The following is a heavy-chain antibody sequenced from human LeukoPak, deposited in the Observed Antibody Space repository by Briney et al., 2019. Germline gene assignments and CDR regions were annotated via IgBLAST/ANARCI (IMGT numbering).Heavy chain of an antibody. D-gene: IGHD2-2*01. J-gene: IGHJ3*02. CDR2: ISGSGGST. Sequence: PGGSLRLSCAASGFTFSSYAMSWVRQAPGKGLEWVSAISGSGGSTYYADSVKGRFTISRDNSKNTLYLQMNSLRAEDTAVYYCATPIVVVPAGVFYGAFDIWGQGTMVTVSS. CDR1: GFTFSSYA. V-gene: IGHV3-23*01. CDR3: ATPIVVVPAGVFYGAFDI.